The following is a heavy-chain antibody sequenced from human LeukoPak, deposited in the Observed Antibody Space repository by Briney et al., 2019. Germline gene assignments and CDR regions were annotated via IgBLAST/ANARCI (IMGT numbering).Heavy chain of an antibody. CDR1: GYTFTGYY. Sequence: ASVKVSCKASGYTFTGYYMHWVRQAPGQGLEWMGWINPNSGGTNYAQKFQGRVTMTRDTSISTAYMELSRLRSDDTAVYYCARGNYGSGKGVHYYYYYYMGVWGQGTLVTVSS. D-gene: IGHD3-10*01. CDR3: ARGNYGSGKGVHYYYYYYMGV. CDR2: INPNSGGT. J-gene: IGHJ6*03. V-gene: IGHV1-2*02.